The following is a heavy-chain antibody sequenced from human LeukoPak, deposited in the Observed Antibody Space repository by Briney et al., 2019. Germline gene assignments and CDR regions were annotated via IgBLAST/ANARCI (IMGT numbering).Heavy chain of an antibody. CDR2: ISAKNGNT. V-gene: IGHV1-18*04. CDR3: AKLGVSGYFDY. CDR1: GYTFTTYG. J-gene: IGHJ4*02. Sequence: ASVKVSCKASGYTFTTYGMTWVRQAPGQGLEWMGWISAKNGNTKYAQKFQGRVTMTTDTSTSTAYMELRGLRSDDAAVYYCAKLGVSGYFDYWGQGSLVTVSS. D-gene: IGHD1-26*01.